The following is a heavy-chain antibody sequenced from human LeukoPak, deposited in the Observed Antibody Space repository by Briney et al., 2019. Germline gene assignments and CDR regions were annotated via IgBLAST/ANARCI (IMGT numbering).Heavy chain of an antibody. Sequence: GGSLILSCSASGFTFSSYAMHWVRQAPGKGLEYVSAISSNGGSTYYADSVKGRFTISRANSKNTLYLQMSSLRAEDTAVYYCVKVLRAHCSSTSCYDYFDYWGQGTLVTVSS. CDR1: GFTFSSYA. CDR2: ISSNGGST. V-gene: IGHV3-64D*06. D-gene: IGHD2-2*01. CDR3: VKVLRAHCSSTSCYDYFDY. J-gene: IGHJ4*02.